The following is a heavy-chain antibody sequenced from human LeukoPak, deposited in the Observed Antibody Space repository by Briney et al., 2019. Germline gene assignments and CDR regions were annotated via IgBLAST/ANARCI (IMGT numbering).Heavy chain of an antibody. CDR1: GYTFTGYY. CDR3: AKPYYYDSSGYPPIFDY. J-gene: IGHJ4*02. V-gene: IGHV1-2*02. D-gene: IGHD3-22*01. Sequence: ASVKVSCKASGYTFTGYYIHWVRQAPGQGLEWMGWINPNSGGTNYAQKFQGKVTMTRDTSISTAYMELSRLRSDDTAVYYCAKPYYYDSSGYPPIFDYWGQGTLVTVSS. CDR2: INPNSGGT.